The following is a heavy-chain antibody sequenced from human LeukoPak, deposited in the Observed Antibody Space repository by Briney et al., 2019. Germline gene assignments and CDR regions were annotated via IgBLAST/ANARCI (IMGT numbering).Heavy chain of an antibody. Sequence: VGSLRLSCAASGFTFSSYWMSCVCQAPGQGLEWVSVIYIDGGTPFAGNTYYADSVEGRFTVSRDNSKNTLYLQMNSLRTEDTAVYYCARDGSTGWHYFEYWGQGTLVTVSS. CDR3: ARDGSTGWHYFEY. CDR1: GFTFSSYW. V-gene: IGHV3-23*03. CDR2: IYIDGGT. J-gene: IGHJ4*02. D-gene: IGHD6-19*01.